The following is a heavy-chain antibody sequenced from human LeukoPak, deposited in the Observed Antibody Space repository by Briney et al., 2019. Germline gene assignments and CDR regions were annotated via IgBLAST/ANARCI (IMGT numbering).Heavy chain of an antibody. CDR3: ARDRAVAGFCFDY. Sequence: ASVKVSCKASGYTFSSCYMHWVRQAPGQGLEWMGVINPSGGITSYTQKFQGRVTMTRDTSTNTVYMELSSLRSEDTAVYYCARDRAVAGFCFDYWGLGTLVTVSS. D-gene: IGHD6-19*01. V-gene: IGHV1-46*01. J-gene: IGHJ4*02. CDR1: GYTFSSCY. CDR2: INPSGGIT.